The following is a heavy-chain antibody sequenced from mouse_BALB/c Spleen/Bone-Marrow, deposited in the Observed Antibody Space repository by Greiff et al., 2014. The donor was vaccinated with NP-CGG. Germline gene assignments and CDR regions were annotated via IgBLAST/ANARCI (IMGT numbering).Heavy chain of an antibody. CDR1: GYSFTSYY. CDR2: IFPGSGNT. CDR3: VSTFDY. D-gene: IGHD1-1*01. Sequence: VQRVESGPELVKPGASVKISCKASGYSFTSYYIHWVKQRPGQGLEWIGWIFPGSGNTKCNEKFKGKATLTADTSSSTAYMQLSSLTSEDSAVYFCVSTFDYWGQGTTLTVSS. J-gene: IGHJ2*01. V-gene: IGHV1-66*01.